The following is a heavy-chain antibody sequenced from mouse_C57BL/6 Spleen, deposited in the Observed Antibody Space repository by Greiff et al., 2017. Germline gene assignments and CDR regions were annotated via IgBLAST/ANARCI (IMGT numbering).Heavy chain of an antibody. J-gene: IGHJ1*03. V-gene: IGHV1-53*01. CDR1: GYTFTSYW. CDR3: ARYDEHYSWYFDV. Sequence: VQLQQPGTELVKPGASVKLSCKASGYTFTSYWMHWVKQRPGQGLEWIGNINPSNGGTNYNEKFKSKATLTVDKSSSTAYMQLSSLTSEDSAVYDCARYDEHYSWYFDVWGTGTTVTVSS. D-gene: IGHD1-2*01. CDR2: INPSNGGT.